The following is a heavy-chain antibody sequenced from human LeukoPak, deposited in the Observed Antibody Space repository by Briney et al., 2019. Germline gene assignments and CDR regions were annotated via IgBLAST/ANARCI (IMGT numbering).Heavy chain of an antibody. Sequence: GGSLRLSCAASGFTFRNYVMNWVRQAPGKGLEWVSAIGGTDGTTFYAAFVKGRFTISRDNSRRTLYLQMNSLRAEDTAVYYCTKRIDGAGSYYIDFWGQGTVVTVSS. CDR2: IGGTDGTT. J-gene: IGHJ4*02. CDR1: GFTFRNYV. D-gene: IGHD3-10*01. CDR3: TKRIDGAGSYYIDF. V-gene: IGHV3-23*01.